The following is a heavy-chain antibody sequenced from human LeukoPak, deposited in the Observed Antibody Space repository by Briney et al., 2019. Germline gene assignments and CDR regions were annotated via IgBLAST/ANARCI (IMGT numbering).Heavy chain of an antibody. CDR1: GYTFTSYG. D-gene: IGHD3-22*01. CDR3: ARAYDSSGYYYVRFDY. Sequence: ASVKVSCKASGYTFTSYGISWVRQAPGQGLEWMGWISAYNGNTNYAQKLQGRVTMTTDTSTSTAHMELRSLRSDDTAVYYCARAYDSSGYYYVRFDYWGQGTLVTVSS. J-gene: IGHJ4*02. CDR2: ISAYNGNT. V-gene: IGHV1-18*01.